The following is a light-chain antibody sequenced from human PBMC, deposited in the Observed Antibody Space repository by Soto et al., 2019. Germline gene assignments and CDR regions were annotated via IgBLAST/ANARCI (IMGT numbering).Light chain of an antibody. CDR2: GAS. J-gene: IGKJ1*01. V-gene: IGKV3-20*01. CDR1: QSVSSSY. Sequence: EIVLTQSPGTLSLSPGESATRSCRASQSVSSSYLACYQQKPGQAPRLLIYGASSRATGIPDRFSGSGSGTDFTLTISRLEPEDFAVYYCQQYGSSPRTFGQGTKVEIK. CDR3: QQYGSSPRT.